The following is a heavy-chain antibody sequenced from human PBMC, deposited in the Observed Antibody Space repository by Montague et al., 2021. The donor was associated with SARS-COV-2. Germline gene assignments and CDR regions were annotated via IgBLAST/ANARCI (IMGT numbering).Heavy chain of an antibody. CDR3: ARRSLREDYFDF. Sequence: SETLSLTCTVSGDPVSSSDHYWGWIRQPPGKGLEWLGIVYYSGYTYYNPSCKGRVTISINASKNQFSLKLNSLTANDTAIYHCARRSLREDYFDFWGQGTLLTVSS. CDR1: GDPVSSSDHY. CDR2: VYYSGYT. D-gene: IGHD5/OR15-5a*01. V-gene: IGHV4-39*01. J-gene: IGHJ4*02.